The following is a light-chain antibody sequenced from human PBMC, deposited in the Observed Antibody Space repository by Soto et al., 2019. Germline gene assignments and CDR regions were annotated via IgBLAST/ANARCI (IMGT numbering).Light chain of an antibody. CDR3: QQYNDWPLP. Sequence: EKVMTQSPAALSVSPGERATLSCRASQSVNSNLAWSPRKPGHAPSLLLYGASTRATGIPARFSGSASGTEFTLTISSLQSEDSAVYYCQQYNDWPLPFGGGTQVQLK. CDR1: QSVNSN. CDR2: GAS. V-gene: IGKV3-15*01. J-gene: IGKJ4*01.